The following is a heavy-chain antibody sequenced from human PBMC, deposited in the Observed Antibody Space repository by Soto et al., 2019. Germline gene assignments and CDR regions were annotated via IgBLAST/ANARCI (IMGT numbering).Heavy chain of an antibody. D-gene: IGHD6-19*01. Sequence: GASVKVSCKASGYTFTSYDINWVRQATGQGLEWMGWMNPNNGNTNYAQKLKGRVTMTTDTSTSTAYMELRSLRSDDTAVYYCARDKWGSGWREDYYYYYYMDVWGKGTKVTVSS. CDR3: ARDKWGSGWREDYYYYYYMDV. CDR1: GYTFTSYD. V-gene: IGHV1-18*01. CDR2: MNPNNGNT. J-gene: IGHJ6*03.